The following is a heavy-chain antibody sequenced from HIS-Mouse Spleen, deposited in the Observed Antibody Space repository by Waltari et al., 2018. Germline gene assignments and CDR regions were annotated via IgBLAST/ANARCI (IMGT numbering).Heavy chain of an antibody. J-gene: IGHJ4*02. V-gene: IGHV4-34*01. CDR1: GGSFSGYY. CDR3: ARMGPASGSYGDY. Sequence: QVQLQQWGAGLLKPSETLSLTCPVYGGSFSGYYWIWIRQPPGKGLEWIGEINHSGSTNYNPSLKSRVTISVDTSKNQFSLKLSSVTAADTAVYYCARMGPASGSYGDYWGQGTLVTVSS. D-gene: IGHD1-26*01. CDR2: INHSGST.